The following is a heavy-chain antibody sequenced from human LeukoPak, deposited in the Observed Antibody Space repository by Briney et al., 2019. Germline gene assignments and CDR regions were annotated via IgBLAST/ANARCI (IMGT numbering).Heavy chain of an antibody. CDR1: GFTFSDYY. CDR2: ISNSGSTI. V-gene: IGHV3-11*01. CDR3: ARDTMVRGVITAFDI. D-gene: IGHD3-10*01. Sequence: AGGSLRLSCAASGFTFSDYYMSWIRQAPGKGLEWVSYISNSGSTIYDADSVKGRFTISRDNAKNSLYLQMNSLRADDTAVYYCARDTMVRGVITAFDIWGLGTMVTVSS. J-gene: IGHJ3*02.